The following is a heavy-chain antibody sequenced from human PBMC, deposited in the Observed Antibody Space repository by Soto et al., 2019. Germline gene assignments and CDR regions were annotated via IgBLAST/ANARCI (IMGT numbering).Heavy chain of an antibody. J-gene: IGHJ4*02. CDR1: GGTFSSYA. CDR2: IISILGTA. Sequence: SVQVSCQTSGGTFSSYAINWVRQAPGQGLEWMGRIISILGTARYAQQFQGRVTITADKSTSTAYMDLSSLRSEDTAVYYCARDRGSEVSMVRGVITPPGFDYWGRGTLVTVSS. V-gene: IGHV1-69*04. CDR3: ARDRGSEVSMVRGVITPPGFDY. D-gene: IGHD3-10*01.